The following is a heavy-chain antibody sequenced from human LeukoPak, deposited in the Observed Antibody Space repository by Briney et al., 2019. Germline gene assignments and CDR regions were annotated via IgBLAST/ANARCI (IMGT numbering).Heavy chain of an antibody. J-gene: IGHJ4*02. V-gene: IGHV3-30*18. Sequence: GGPLRLSCKASGFTFVSYGMHGFRKAQGKGLEWLPLISYDGSNEYYGDSVKGRFTISRDNSKSTLYLQMNSLRAEDTAVYYCAKDQGYTYGHSFDYWGQGTLVTVSS. CDR1: GFTFVSYG. CDR3: AKDQGYTYGHSFDY. D-gene: IGHD5-18*01. CDR2: ISYDGSNE.